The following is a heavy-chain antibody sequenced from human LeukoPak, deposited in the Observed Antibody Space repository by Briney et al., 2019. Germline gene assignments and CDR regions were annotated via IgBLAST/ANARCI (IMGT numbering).Heavy chain of an antibody. V-gene: IGHV4-61*01. D-gene: IGHD6-19*01. Sequence: KASETLSLTCTVSGGSVSSGSYYWSWIRQPPGKGLEWIGYIYYSGSTNYNPSLKSRVTISVDTSKNQFSLKLSSVTAADTAVYYCASGYSSGWYFPPFDYWGQGTLVTVSS. J-gene: IGHJ4*02. CDR1: GGSVSSGSYY. CDR3: ASGYSSGWYFPPFDY. CDR2: IYYSGST.